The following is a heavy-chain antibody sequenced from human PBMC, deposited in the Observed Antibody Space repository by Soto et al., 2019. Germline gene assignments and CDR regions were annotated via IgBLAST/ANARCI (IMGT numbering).Heavy chain of an antibody. Sequence: QVQLVQSGAEVKKPGSSVKVSCKASGGTFSSYAISWVRQAPGQGLEWMGGIIPIFGTANYAQKFQGRVTITADESTSTAYMELSSLRSEDTAVDYCARGAIQPRHIVVVIFDYWGQGTLVTFSS. CDR3: ARGAIQPRHIVVVIFDY. CDR2: IIPIFGTA. CDR1: GGTFSSYA. J-gene: IGHJ4*02. V-gene: IGHV1-69*01. D-gene: IGHD3-22*01.